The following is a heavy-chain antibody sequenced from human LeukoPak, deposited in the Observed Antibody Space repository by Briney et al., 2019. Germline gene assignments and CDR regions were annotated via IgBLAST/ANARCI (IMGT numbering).Heavy chain of an antibody. D-gene: IGHD3-3*01. J-gene: IGHJ4*02. CDR1: GGSFSGHY. CDR3: ASGQYYDLWSGYYVD. CDR2: INHSGST. Sequence: SETLSLTCAVYGGSFSGHYWSWFRQPPGKGLEWIGEINHSGSTNYNPSLESRVTISVDTSKNHFSLKLSSVTAADTAVYYCASGQYYDLWSGYYVDWGQGTLVTVSA. V-gene: IGHV4-34*01.